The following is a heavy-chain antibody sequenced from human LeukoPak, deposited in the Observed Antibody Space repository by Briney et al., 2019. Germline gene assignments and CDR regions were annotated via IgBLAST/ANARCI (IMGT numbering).Heavy chain of an antibody. J-gene: IGHJ4*02. CDR2: ITGGGST. CDR3: VRDGTVRGKNGCFDY. CDR1: GFPFTTYA. D-gene: IGHD3-10*01. Sequence: PGGSLRLSCAASGFPFTTYAMSWVREAPGKGLEWVSAITGGGSTFYAESVKGRFTISRDNAKNSLYLQMNSLKAEDTAVYYCVRDGTVRGKNGCFDYWGQGTLVTVSS. V-gene: IGHV3-23*01.